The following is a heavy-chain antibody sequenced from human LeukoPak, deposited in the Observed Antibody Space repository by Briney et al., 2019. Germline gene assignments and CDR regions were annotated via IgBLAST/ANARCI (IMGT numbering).Heavy chain of an antibody. Sequence: WASVKVSCKASGYTFTSYGISWVRQAPGQGLEWMGWISAYNGNTNYAQKLQGRVTMTTDTSTSTAYMELRSLRSDDTAVYYCAREVQQYYYGSGSPYYFDYWGQGTLVTVSS. J-gene: IGHJ4*02. CDR2: ISAYNGNT. V-gene: IGHV1-18*01. CDR1: GYTFTSYG. D-gene: IGHD3-10*01. CDR3: AREVQQYYYGSGSPYYFDY.